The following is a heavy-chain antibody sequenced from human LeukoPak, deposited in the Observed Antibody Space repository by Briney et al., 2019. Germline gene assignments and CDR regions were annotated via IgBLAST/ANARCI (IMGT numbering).Heavy chain of an antibody. V-gene: IGHV1-46*01. J-gene: IGHJ4*02. CDR1: GYTFTSYY. CDR2: INPSGGST. D-gene: IGHD4-11*01. Sequence: ASVKVSCKASGYTFTSYYMHWVRQAPGQGLEWMGIINPSGGSTSYAQKFQGRVTMTRDMSTSTVYMELCSLRSEDTAVYYCARAAGNDYRLDYWGQGTLVTVSS. CDR3: ARAAGNDYRLDY.